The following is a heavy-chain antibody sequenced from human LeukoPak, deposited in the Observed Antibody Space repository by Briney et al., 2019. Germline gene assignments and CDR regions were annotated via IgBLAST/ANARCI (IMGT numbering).Heavy chain of an antibody. V-gene: IGHV3-21*01. J-gene: IGHJ5*02. CDR2: ISGGSDDI. CDR1: GFSFSTST. Sequence: GESLRLSCAASGFSFSTSTMNWIRQAPGKGLEWVSSISGGSDDIHYADSVKGRFTISRDNAKNSVYLQMNSLRAEDTALYYCVRIPNNAGFPNWFDPWGQGALVTVSS. D-gene: IGHD2-21*01. CDR3: VRIPNNAGFPNWFDP.